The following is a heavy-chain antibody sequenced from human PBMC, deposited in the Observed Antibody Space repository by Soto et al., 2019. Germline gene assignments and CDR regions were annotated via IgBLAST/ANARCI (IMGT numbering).Heavy chain of an antibody. CDR1: GFTVISNY. J-gene: IGHJ4*02. CDR2: IYSGGSA. Sequence: GGFLRLSCAASGFTVISNYMSWVRQAPGKGLEWVSVIYSGGSAYYADSVKGRFTISRDNSKNTLYLQMNSLRAEDTTVYYCARHGYSYGGGYFDYWGQGTLVTVSS. D-gene: IGHD5-18*01. CDR3: ARHGYSYGGGYFDY. V-gene: IGHV3-66*04.